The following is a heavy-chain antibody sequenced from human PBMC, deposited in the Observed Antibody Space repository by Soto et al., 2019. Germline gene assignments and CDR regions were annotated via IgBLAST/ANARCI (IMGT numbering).Heavy chain of an antibody. CDR3: AKRDLYDFWSGYSPLDY. V-gene: IGHV3-23*01. CDR2: ISGSGGST. CDR1: GFTFSSYA. Sequence: EVQLLESGGGLVQPGGSLRLSCAASGFTFSSYAMSWVRQAPGKGLEWVSAISGSGGSTYYADSVKGRFTISRDNSKNTLYLQMNSLRAEDTAVYYCAKRDLYDFWSGYSPLDYWGQGTLVTVSS. J-gene: IGHJ4*02. D-gene: IGHD3-3*01.